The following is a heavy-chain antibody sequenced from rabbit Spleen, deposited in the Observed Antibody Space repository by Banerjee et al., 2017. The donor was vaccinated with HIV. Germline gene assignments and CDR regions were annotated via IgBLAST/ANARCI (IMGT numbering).Heavy chain of an antibody. CDR3: ARDTSTSFSSYGMDL. CDR2: IGGGI. CDR1: GISVGISDY. V-gene: IGHV1S43*01. D-gene: IGHD1-1*01. Sequence: QEKLVESGGGLVKPGGTLTLTCKASGISVGISDYMCWVRQAPGKGLEWIACIGGGIWDASWAKGRSTITRSTSLNTVTLQMTSLTAADTATYFCARDTSTSFSSYGMDLWGQGTLVTVS. J-gene: IGHJ3*01.